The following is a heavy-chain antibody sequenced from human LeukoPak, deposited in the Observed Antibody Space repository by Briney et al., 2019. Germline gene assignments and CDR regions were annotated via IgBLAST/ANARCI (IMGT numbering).Heavy chain of an antibody. CDR3: VNDRNNYYSSIDGYY. CDR1: GFTFSSYA. CDR2: ITGSGNST. D-gene: IGHD3-22*01. Sequence: GGSLRLSCAASGFTFSSYAMSWVRQAPGKGLEWVSVITGSGNSTDYADSVKGRFTISRDNSKNTLYLQMNSLRARDTAVYWCVNDRNNYYSSIDGYYCGRGTLVIVSS. J-gene: IGHJ4*02. V-gene: IGHV3-23*01.